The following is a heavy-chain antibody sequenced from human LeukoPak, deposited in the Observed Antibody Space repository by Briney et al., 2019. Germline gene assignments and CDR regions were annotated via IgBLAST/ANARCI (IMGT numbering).Heavy chain of an antibody. J-gene: IGHJ4*02. V-gene: IGHV3-7*01. CDR2: IKQDGGEK. CDR3: AREGDYYCSGGSCYDY. Sequence: QSGGSLRLSCAASGFTFSSYWMSWVRQAPGKGLEWVANIKQDGGEKYYVDSVKGRFTISRDNAKNSLYLQMNSLRSEDTAVYYCAREGDYYCSGGSCYDYWGQGTLVTVSS. CDR1: GFTFSSYW. D-gene: IGHD2-15*01.